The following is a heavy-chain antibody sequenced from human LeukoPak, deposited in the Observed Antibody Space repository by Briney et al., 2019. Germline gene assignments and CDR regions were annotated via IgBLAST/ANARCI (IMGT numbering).Heavy chain of an antibody. CDR3: ARDRGYDSSGYSPTGPLFDY. CDR1: GGTFSGYA. J-gene: IGHJ4*02. D-gene: IGHD3-22*01. Sequence: SVKVSCKASGGTFSGYAISWVPQAPGQGLEWMGRIIPILGIANYAQKFQGRVTITADKSTSTAYMELSSLRSEDTAVYYCARDRGYDSSGYSPTGPLFDYWGQGTLVTVSS. V-gene: IGHV1-69*04. CDR2: IIPILGIA.